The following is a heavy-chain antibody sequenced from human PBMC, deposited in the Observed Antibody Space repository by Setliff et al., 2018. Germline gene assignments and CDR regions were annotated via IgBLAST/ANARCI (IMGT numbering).Heavy chain of an antibody. CDR3: AGVLRDYYGSVSYYNWFDP. D-gene: IGHD3-10*01. CDR2: INAGNGNT. CDR1: GYTFTSYS. Sequence: ASVKVSCKASGYTFTSYSMYWVRQAPGQSLEWMGWINAGNGNTKYSQKFQGRVTITRDTSASTAYMELSSLRSEDTAVYFCAGVLRDYYGSVSYYNWFDPWGQGTLVTVSS. V-gene: IGHV1-3*01. J-gene: IGHJ5*02.